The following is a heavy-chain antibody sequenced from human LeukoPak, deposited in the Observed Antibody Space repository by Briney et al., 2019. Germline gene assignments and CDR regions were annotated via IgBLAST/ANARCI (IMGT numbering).Heavy chain of an antibody. D-gene: IGHD2-15*01. CDR2: VYSGGST. J-gene: IGHJ3*02. Sequence: ETLSLTCTVSGGSISSYYWSWVRQAPGKGLEWVSVVYSGGSTYYADSVKGRFTVSRDNSKNMLYLQMNSLRAEDTAVYYCARDRGYCSGGSCYAGAFDIWGQGTMVTVSS. CDR1: GGSISSYY. CDR3: ARDRGYCSGGSCYAGAFDI. V-gene: IGHV3-53*01.